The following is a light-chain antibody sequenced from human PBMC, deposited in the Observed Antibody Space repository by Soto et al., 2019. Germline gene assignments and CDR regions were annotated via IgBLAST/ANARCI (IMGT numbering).Light chain of an antibody. CDR3: SSYTSSSTVV. CDR1: SSDVGGYDY. CDR2: NVR. J-gene: IGLJ2*01. V-gene: IGLV2-14*01. Sequence: QSALTQPASVSGSPGQSITISCTGTSSDVGGYDYVSWYQQHPGNAPKLMIYNVRNRPSGVSNRFSGSKAGNTASLTISGLQDEDEAAYYCSSYTSSSTVVFGGGTKLTVL.